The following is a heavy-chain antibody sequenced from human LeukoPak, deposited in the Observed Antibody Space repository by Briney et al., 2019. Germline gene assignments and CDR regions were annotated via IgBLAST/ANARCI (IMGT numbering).Heavy chain of an antibody. CDR2: IYYSGST. CDR1: GGSISSYY. V-gene: IGHV4-59*01. Sequence: SETLSLTCTVSGGSISSYYWSWIRQPPWKGLEWIGYIYYSGSTNYNPSLKSRVTISVDTSKNQFSLKLSSVTAADTAVYYCARVFRSPHYSGYDLYYFDYWGQGTLVTVSS. CDR3: ARVFRSPHYSGYDLYYFDY. J-gene: IGHJ4*02. D-gene: IGHD5-12*01.